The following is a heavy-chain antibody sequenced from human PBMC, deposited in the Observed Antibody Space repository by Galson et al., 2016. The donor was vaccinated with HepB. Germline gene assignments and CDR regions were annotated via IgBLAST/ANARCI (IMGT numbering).Heavy chain of an antibody. CDR3: ARDNLSGYAIDY. CDR1: GFSIGIYA. V-gene: IGHV3-48*03. Sequence: SLRLSCAASGFSIGIYAMNWVRQAPGKGLEWVSYINDVGSALYYADSVKGRFTISRDNAKNSLYLQMNSLRDEDTAVYYCARDNLSGYAIDYWGQGSLVTVSS. CDR2: INDVGSAL. J-gene: IGHJ4*02. D-gene: IGHD5-18*01.